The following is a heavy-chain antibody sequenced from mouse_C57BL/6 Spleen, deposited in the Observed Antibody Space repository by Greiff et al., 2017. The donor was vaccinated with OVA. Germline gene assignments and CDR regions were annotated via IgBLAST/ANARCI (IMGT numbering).Heavy chain of an antibody. CDR3: ARAKTAQAIFAY. V-gene: IGHV1-50*01. D-gene: IGHD3-2*02. J-gene: IGHJ3*01. CDR2: IDPSDSYT. CDR1: GYTFTSYW. Sequence: QVQLQQSGAELVKPGASVKLSCKASGYTFTSYWMQWVKQRPGQGLEWIGEIDPSDSYTNYNQKFKGKATLTVDTSSSTAYMQLSSLTSEDSAVYYCARAKTAQAIFAYWGQGTLVTVSA.